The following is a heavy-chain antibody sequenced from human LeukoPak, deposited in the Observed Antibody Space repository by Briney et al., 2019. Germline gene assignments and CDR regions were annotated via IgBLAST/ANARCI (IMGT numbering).Heavy chain of an antibody. D-gene: IGHD3-10*01. V-gene: IGHV4-59*01. CDR1: VGSISSYY. J-gene: IGHJ4*02. Sequence: SETLSLTCTVSVGSISSYYWSWIRQPPGKGLEWIGYIYYSGSTNYNPSLKSRVTISVDTPKNQFSLKLSSVTAADTAVYYCARARHDYYGSGSYYGYYFDYWGQGTLVTVSS. CDR2: IYYSGST. CDR3: ARARHDYYGSGSYYGYYFDY.